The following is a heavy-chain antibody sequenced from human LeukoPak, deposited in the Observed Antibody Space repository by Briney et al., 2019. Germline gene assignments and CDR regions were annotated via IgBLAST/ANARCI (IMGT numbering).Heavy chain of an antibody. CDR2: ISSRGSTI. J-gene: IGHJ6*02. D-gene: IGHD5-18*01. Sequence: GGSLRLSCAASGFTFSSYAMSWVRQAPGKGLEWVSYISSRGSTIYYADSVKGRFSISRDNAKNSLYLQMNSLRAEDTAVYYCARHDTAMATDYGMDVWGQGTTVTVSS. CDR1: GFTFSSYA. V-gene: IGHV3-48*04. CDR3: ARHDTAMATDYGMDV.